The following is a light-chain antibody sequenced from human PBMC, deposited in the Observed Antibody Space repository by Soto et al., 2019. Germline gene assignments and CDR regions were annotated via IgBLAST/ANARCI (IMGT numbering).Light chain of an antibody. Sequence: DIQMTQSPSSLSASIGDRVTITCRASQGMSSYLNWHQKTPGKAPKLLIYAASNLATGVPSRFSGSGYGKDFSSSSSRLVYEYTVPYYEQQYDNPRITFEGGTKVDIK. CDR1: QGMSSY. V-gene: IGKV1-33*01. CDR3: QQYDNPRIT. CDR2: AAS. J-gene: IGKJ4*01.